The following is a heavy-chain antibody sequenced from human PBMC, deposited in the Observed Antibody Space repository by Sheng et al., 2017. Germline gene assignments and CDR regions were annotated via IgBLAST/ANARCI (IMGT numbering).Heavy chain of an antibody. CDR1: GFTFDDYA. CDR3: ARDISVFSVVRGVAYDY. V-gene: IGHV3-9*01. Sequence: EVQLVESGGGLVQPGRSLRLSCEASGFTFDDYAMHWVRQAPGKGLEWVSGINWDSGAMGYADSVKGRFTISKDKAKNSLYLQMSSLRPEDTALYYCARDISVFSVVRGVAYDYWGQGTLVTVSS. J-gene: IGHJ4*02. D-gene: IGHD3-10*01. CDR2: INWDSGAM.